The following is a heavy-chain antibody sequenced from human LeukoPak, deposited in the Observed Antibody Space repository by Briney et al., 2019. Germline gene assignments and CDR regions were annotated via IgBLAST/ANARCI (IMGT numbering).Heavy chain of an antibody. CDR2: IRSSSTHI. J-gene: IGHJ4*02. CDR3: ARDYGDRCFDY. D-gene: IGHD4-17*01. V-gene: IGHV3-21*01. CDR1: GFTFNNYG. Sequence: GGSLRLSCAASGFTFNNYGMNWVRQAPGKGLEWVSSIRSSSTHIYYADSVKGRFTISRDNAKNSLYLQMNSLRAEDTAVYYCARDYGDRCFDYWGQGTLVTVSS.